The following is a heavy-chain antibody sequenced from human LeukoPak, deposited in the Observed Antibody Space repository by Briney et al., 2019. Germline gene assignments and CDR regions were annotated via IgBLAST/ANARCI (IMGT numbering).Heavy chain of an antibody. CDR1: GFTLNTYS. CDR2: IRSKAYGGAT. Sequence: GGSLRLSCAASGFTLNTYSMNWVRQAPGKGLEWIGFIRSKAYGGATEYAASVKGRFTISRDDSKSIAYLQVSSLRTEDTAVYYCTRWYYGSGTYYSALGYWGQGTLVTVSS. V-gene: IGHV3-49*04. J-gene: IGHJ4*02. CDR3: TRWYYGSGTYYSALGY. D-gene: IGHD3-10*01.